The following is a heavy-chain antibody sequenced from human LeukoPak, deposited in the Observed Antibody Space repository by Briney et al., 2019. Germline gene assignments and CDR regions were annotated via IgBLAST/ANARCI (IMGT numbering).Heavy chain of an antibody. CDR1: GGSISSSSYY. J-gene: IGHJ4*02. D-gene: IGHD3-3*01. Sequence: SETLSLTCTVSGGSISSSSYYWGWIRQPPGKGLEWIGSIYYSGSTYYNPSLKSRVTISVDTSKNQFSLKLSSVTAADTAVYYCARARRFLECFGSQAIADYWGQGTLVTVSS. V-gene: IGHV4-39*01. CDR2: IYYSGST. CDR3: ARARRFLECFGSQAIADY.